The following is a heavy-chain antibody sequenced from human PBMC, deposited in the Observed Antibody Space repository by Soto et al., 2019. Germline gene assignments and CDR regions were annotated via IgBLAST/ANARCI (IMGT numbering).Heavy chain of an antibody. V-gene: IGHV1-69*13. CDR3: ARAELLGNWFDP. CDR1: GGTFSSYA. CDR2: IIPIFGTA. J-gene: IGHJ5*02. D-gene: IGHD3-10*01. Sequence: ASVKVSCKASGGTFSSYAISWVRQAPGQGLEWMGGIIPIFGTANYAQKFQGRVTITADESTSTAYMELSSLRSEDTAVYYCARAELLGNWFDPWGQGTLVTVSS.